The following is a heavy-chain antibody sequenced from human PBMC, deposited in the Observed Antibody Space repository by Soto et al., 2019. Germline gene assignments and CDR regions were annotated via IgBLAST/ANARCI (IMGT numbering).Heavy chain of an antibody. CDR1: AYTFTIYD. CDR3: ARDPDTDVFDI. J-gene: IGHJ3*02. CDR2: MNPNSGNT. V-gene: IGHV1-8*01. Sequence: ASVKVSCQASAYTFTIYDTNWVRQATGQGLEWMGWMNPNSGNTGYAQKFQGRVTMTRNASISTAYMELSSLRSEDTAVYYCARDPDTDVFDIWGQGTVVTVS.